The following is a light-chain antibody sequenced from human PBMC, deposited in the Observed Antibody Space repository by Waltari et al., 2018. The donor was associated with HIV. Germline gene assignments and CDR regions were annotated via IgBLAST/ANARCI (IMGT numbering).Light chain of an antibody. J-gene: IGLJ3*02. CDR1: SGSVSTSYY. CDR2: STN. Sequence: QTVVTQEPSFSVSPGGTVTLTCGLSSGSVSTSYYPSWYQQTPGQAPRTLIYSTNTRSSGVTDRFSGSILGNKAAPTITGAQAEDESDYYCVLYMGSGIWVFGGGTKLTVL. V-gene: IGLV8-61*01. CDR3: VLYMGSGIWV.